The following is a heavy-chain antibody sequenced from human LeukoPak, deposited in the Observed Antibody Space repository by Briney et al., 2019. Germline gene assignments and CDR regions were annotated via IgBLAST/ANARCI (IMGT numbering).Heavy chain of an antibody. V-gene: IGHV3-23*01. CDR1: GFTLSSYA. Sequence: GGSLRLSCAASGFTLSSYAMNWVRQAPGKGLEWVSAINGSGSKTYYADSVKGRFTISRDNSKNTLYLQMNSLRAEDTALYYCTKAPPGKFDPWGQGTLVTVSS. CDR2: INGSGSKT. J-gene: IGHJ5*02. D-gene: IGHD3-10*01. CDR3: TKAPPGKFDP.